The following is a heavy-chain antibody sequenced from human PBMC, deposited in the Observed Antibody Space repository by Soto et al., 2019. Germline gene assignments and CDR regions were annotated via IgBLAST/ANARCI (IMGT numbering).Heavy chain of an antibody. D-gene: IGHD3-22*01. J-gene: IGHJ4*02. CDR1: GFTFSSSS. CDR2: VSSSSSYI. Sequence: EVQLVQSGGGLVKHGGSLRLSCAASGFTFSSSSMNWVRQAPGKGLEWVSSVSSSSSYIYYADSLKGRFTIYRDNAKNSLYLQMNSLCVEDTAVYYCARVGDSSGSWLHYWGQGTLVTVSS. V-gene: IGHV3-21*01. CDR3: ARVGDSSGSWLHY.